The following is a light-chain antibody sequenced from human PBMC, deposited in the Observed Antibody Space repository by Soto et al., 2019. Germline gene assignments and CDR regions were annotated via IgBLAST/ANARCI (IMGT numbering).Light chain of an antibody. CDR3: MQGTHWPPIT. CDR2: KVS. CDR1: QSLVYSDGDTY. Sequence: EVGRTQSPLSLPVTLGQPASISCRSSQSLVYSDGDTYLNWFQQRPGQSPRRLIYKVSNRDSGVPDRISGSGSGTDFTLKISRVEAEDVGVYYCMQGTHWPPITFGQGTRLEIK. J-gene: IGKJ5*01. V-gene: IGKV2-30*01.